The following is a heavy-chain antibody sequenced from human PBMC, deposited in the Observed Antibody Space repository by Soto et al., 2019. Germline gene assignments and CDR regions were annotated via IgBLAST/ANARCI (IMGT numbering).Heavy chain of an antibody. Sequence: ASVKVSCKASGGTFSSYAISWVRQAPGQGLEWMGGIIPIFGTANYAQKFQGRVTITADESTSTAYMELSSLRSEDTAVYYCARQPRLTMIVGHAFDIWGQGTMVTVSS. V-gene: IGHV1-69*13. J-gene: IGHJ3*02. D-gene: IGHD3-22*01. CDR2: IIPIFGTA. CDR3: ARQPRLTMIVGHAFDI. CDR1: GGTFSSYA.